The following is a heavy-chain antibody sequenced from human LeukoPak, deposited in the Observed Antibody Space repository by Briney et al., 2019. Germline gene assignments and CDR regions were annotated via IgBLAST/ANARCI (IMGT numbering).Heavy chain of an antibody. CDR3: AKEMKPWMHFDY. Sequence: GGSLRLSCAASGFTFTNYAMTWVRQVPGKGLEWVSTIDTSGDDTFYADSVKGRFTIPRDNSKNMLFLQMNSLRAEDTAVYYCAKEMKPWMHFDYWGQGTLVTVSS. J-gene: IGHJ4*02. CDR2: IDTSGDDT. CDR1: GFTFTNYA. D-gene: IGHD5-12*01. V-gene: IGHV3-23*01.